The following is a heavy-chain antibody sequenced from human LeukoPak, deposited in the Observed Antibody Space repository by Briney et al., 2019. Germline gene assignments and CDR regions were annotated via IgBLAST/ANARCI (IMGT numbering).Heavy chain of an antibody. V-gene: IGHV3-30*18. CDR1: GFTFSSYG. J-gene: IGHJ4*02. CDR3: AKEFDY. Sequence: GGSLRLSCAASGFTFSSYGMHWVRQAPGKGLEWVAVISYDGSNKYYADSVKGRFTISRDNSKSTLYLQMNSLRAEDTAVYYCAKEFDYWGQGTLVTVSS. CDR2: ISYDGSNK.